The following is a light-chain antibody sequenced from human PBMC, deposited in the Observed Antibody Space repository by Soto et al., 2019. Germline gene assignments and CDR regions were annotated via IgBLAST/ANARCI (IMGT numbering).Light chain of an antibody. CDR3: QQYDNLPYT. CDR2: DAS. J-gene: IGKJ2*01. Sequence: DIQMTQSPSTLSASVGYRLTITCRASQSISSWLAWYQQRPGKAPKLLIYDASNLETGVPSRFSGSGSGTDFTFTISSLQPEDIATYYCQQYDNLPYTFGQGTKGDIK. CDR1: QSISSW. V-gene: IGKV1-33*01.